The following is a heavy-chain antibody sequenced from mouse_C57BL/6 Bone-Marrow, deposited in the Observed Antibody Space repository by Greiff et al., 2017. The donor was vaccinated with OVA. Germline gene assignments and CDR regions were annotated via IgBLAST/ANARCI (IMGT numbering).Heavy chain of an antibody. V-gene: IGHV1-9*01. Sequence: QVQLQQSGAELMKPGASVKLSCKATGYTFTGYWIAWVKQRPGQGLEWIGEILPGSGSTNYNEKLKGKATFTADTSSNTAYMQLRSLTTEDSAIYYCARCPQLGRGAMGYWGKGTSVTVSS. D-gene: IGHD4-1*02. CDR2: ILPGSGST. J-gene: IGHJ4*01. CDR3: ARCPQLGRGAMGY. CDR1: GYTFTGYW.